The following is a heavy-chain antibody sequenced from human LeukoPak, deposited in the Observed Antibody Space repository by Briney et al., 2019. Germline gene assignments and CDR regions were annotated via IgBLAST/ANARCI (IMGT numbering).Heavy chain of an antibody. D-gene: IGHD4-17*01. CDR1: GGSISSGSHY. CDR3: AMMTTVTNLSFDY. CDR2: IYTSGST. Sequence: KASETLSLTCTVSGGSISSGSHYWSWIRQPAGKGLEWIGRIYTSGSTNYNPSLKSRVTISVDTSKNQFSLKLSSVTAADTAVYYCAMMTTVTNLSFDYWGQGTLVTVSS. V-gene: IGHV4-61*02. J-gene: IGHJ4*02.